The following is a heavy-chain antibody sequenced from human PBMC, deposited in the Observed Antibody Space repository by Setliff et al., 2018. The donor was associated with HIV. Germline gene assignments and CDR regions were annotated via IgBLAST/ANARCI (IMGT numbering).Heavy chain of an antibody. CDR2: IKQDASEK. D-gene: IGHD3-22*01. CDR3: ARDQYYYDTSGYYRGSAFDF. J-gene: IGHJ4*02. CDR1: GFSFGSYW. Sequence: PGGSLRLSCVASGFSFGSYWMSWVRQAPGKGPEWVAHIKQDASEKYFVDSVKGRFTISRDNAKNSLYLQMDSLRAEDTAVYYCARDQYYYDTSGYYRGSAFDFWGQGTLVTVS. V-gene: IGHV3-7*03.